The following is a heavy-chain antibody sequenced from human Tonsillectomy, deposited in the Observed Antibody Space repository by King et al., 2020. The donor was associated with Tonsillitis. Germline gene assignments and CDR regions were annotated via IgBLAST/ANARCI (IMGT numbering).Heavy chain of an antibody. CDR2: MNPNSGNT. CDR1: GYTFTSYD. CDR3: ARGYCSGGSCYAGACDI. Sequence: QLVQSGAEGKKPGASVKVSCKASGYTFTSYDINWVRQATGQGLEWRGWMNPNSGNTGSAQKFQGRVTMTRNTSISTAYMELSSLRSEDTAVYYCARGYCSGGSCYAGACDIWRQGTMVTVSS. D-gene: IGHD2-15*01. V-gene: IGHV1-8*01. J-gene: IGHJ3*02.